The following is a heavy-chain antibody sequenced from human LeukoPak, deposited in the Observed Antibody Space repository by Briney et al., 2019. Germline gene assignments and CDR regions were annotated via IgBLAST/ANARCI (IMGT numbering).Heavy chain of an antibody. CDR2: INPSGGST. D-gene: IGHD5-18*01. CDR1: GYTFTSYY. V-gene: IGHV1-46*01. Sequence: ASVKVSCKASGYTFTSYYLYWVRQAPGQGLEWMGIINPSGGSTSYAQKFQGRVTMTRDTSISTAYMELSRLRSDDTAVYYCARRVKGGYRDRGAFDIWGQGTMVTVSS. CDR3: ARRVKGGYRDRGAFDI. J-gene: IGHJ3*02.